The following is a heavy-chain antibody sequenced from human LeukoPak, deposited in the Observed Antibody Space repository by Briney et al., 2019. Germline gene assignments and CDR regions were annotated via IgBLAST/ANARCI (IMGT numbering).Heavy chain of an antibody. V-gene: IGHV3-74*01. J-gene: IGHJ4*02. CDR3: SRHTMRPPVD. Sequence: PGGSLRLSCADSGFTFSDPAMIWVRQARGKGMVWVSVINIDGRRTTYADSVKGPFTISRDDANSSLYLQMISLRAAFTAVYYCSRHTMRPPVDWGQGTLVTVSS. D-gene: IGHD3-3*01. CDR2: INIDGRRT. CDR1: GFTFSDPA.